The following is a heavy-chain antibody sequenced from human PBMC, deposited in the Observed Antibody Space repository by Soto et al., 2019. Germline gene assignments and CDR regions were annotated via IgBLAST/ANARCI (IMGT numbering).Heavy chain of an antibody. CDR1: RGSFSGYY. V-gene: IGHV4-34*02. Sequence: QVQLQQWGAGLLKPSETLSLTCAVYRGSFSGYYWSWIRQPPGKGLERIGEINHSGRTNYNPSLKSRATISLDTFPIQLSLRVASVTAADSSLYHGARGKGSYGSESTRHWYSHLWGRGTLVTVSS. D-gene: IGHD3-10*01. CDR3: ARGKGSYGSESTRHWYSHL. CDR2: INHSGRT. J-gene: IGHJ2*01.